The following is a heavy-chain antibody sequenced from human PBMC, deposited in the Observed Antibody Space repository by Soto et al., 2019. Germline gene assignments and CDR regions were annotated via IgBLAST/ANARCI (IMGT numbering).Heavy chain of an antibody. Sequence: QLQLQESGSGLVKPSQTLSLTCAVSGGSISSGGYSWSWIRQPPGKGLEWIGYIYHSGSTYYNPSLKRRVTISVDRSKNQCSLKLSSVTAADTAVYYCARGVLSAMIPKGFDYWGQGTLVTVSS. J-gene: IGHJ4*02. CDR2: IYHSGST. CDR1: GGSISSGGYS. D-gene: IGHD3-22*01. CDR3: ARGVLSAMIPKGFDY. V-gene: IGHV4-30-2*01.